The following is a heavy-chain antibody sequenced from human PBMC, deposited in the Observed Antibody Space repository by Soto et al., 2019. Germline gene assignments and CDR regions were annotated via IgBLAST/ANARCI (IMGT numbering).Heavy chain of an antibody. V-gene: IGHV3-30*18. D-gene: IGHD2-15*01. CDR2: ISYDGSNK. Sequence: GGSLRLSCAASGFTFSSYGMHWVRQAPGKGLEWVAVISYDGSNKYYADSVKGRFTISRDNSKNTLYLQMNSLRAEDTAVYYCAKVGCSGGSCYWGAFDIWGQGTMVTVSS. CDR1: GFTFSSYG. J-gene: IGHJ3*02. CDR3: AKVGCSGGSCYWGAFDI.